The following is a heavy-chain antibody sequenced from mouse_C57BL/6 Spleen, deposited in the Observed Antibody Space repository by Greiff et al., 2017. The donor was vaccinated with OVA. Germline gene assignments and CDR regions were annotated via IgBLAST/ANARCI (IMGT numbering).Heavy chain of an antibody. CDR2: IWSGGST. J-gene: IGHJ3*01. D-gene: IGHD2-5*01. CDR1: GFSLTSYG. CDR3: ARRGYSNLFAY. Sequence: QVQLQQSGPGLVQPSQSLSITCTVSGFSLTSYGVHWVRQSPGKGLEWLGVIWSGGSTDYNAAFISRLSISKDNSKSQVFFKMNSLQDDDTAIYYCARRGYSNLFAYWGQGTLVTVSA. V-gene: IGHV2-2*01.